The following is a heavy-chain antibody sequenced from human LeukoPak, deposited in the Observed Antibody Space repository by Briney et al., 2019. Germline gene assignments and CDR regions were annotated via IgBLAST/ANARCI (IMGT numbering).Heavy chain of an antibody. V-gene: IGHV1-2*02. CDR1: GYTFTDYY. J-gene: IGHJ4*02. D-gene: IGHD2-15*01. CDR2: INPDSGGI. Sequence: ASVKVSCKASGYTFTDYYLHWVRQAPRQGLEWMGWINPDSGGIKYAQKFQGRVTMTRDTSIGTAYLELSSLRSDDTAVYYCASTTSHCNGGTCNLGYWGQGTLVTVSS. CDR3: ASTTSHCNGGTCNLGY.